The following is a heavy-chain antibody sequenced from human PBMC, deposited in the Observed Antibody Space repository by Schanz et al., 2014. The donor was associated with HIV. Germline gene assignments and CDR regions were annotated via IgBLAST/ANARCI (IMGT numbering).Heavy chain of an antibody. D-gene: IGHD4-17*01. CDR1: GFTFDDYA. CDR3: VRLMSSDYDFYHYGMDV. Sequence: LVESGGGLVQPGRSLRLSCAASGFTFDDYAMHWVRQAPGKGLEWVSGISWSETKIGYADSVKGRFTISRDNANKFLYLQMKSLRVEDTAVYYCVRLMSSDYDFYHYGMDVWGQGTTVIVSS. CDR2: ISWSETKI. V-gene: IGHV3-9*01. J-gene: IGHJ6*02.